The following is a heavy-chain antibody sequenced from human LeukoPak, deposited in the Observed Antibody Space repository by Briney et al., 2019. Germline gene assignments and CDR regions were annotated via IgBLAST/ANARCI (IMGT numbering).Heavy chain of an antibody. Sequence: AGGSLRLSCAASGFTFSSYAMHWVRQAPGKGLEWVAVISYDGSNKYYADSVKGRFTISRDNSKNTLYLQMNSLRAEDTAVYYCARGLAAALYYFDYWGQGTLVTVSS. V-gene: IGHV3-30*04. CDR3: ARGLAAALYYFDY. J-gene: IGHJ4*02. CDR1: GFTFSSYA. D-gene: IGHD6-13*01. CDR2: ISYDGSNK.